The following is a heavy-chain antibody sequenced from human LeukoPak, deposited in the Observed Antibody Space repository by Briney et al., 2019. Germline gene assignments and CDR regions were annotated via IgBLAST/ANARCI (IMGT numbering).Heavy chain of an antibody. Sequence: GGSLRLSCAASGFTFSSYGMHWVRQAPGKGLEWVAVIWYDGSNKYYADSVKGRFTISRDNSKNTLYLQMNSLRAEDTAVYYCAKGAVTNLFDYWGQGTLVTVSS. CDR1: GFTFSSYG. CDR3: AKGAVTNLFDY. CDR2: IWYDGSNK. J-gene: IGHJ4*02. V-gene: IGHV3-33*06. D-gene: IGHD4-23*01.